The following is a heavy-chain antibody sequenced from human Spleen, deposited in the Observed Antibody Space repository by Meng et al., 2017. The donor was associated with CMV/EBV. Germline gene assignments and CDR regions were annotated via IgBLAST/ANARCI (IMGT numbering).Heavy chain of an antibody. Sequence: GLDWVSLIETDGNTVYADSVKGRFTISRDNAKNSLYLQMNSLRAEDTAVYYCAREPLPWGQGTLVTVSS. J-gene: IGHJ5*02. CDR3: AREPLP. CDR2: IETDGNT. V-gene: IGHV3-53*01.